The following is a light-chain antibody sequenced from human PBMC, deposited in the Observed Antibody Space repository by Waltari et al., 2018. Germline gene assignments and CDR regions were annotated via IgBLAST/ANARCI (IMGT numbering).Light chain of an antibody. CDR2: QDR. V-gene: IGLV3-1*01. CDR1: RLDDKN. Sequence: SYELTQPPSLSVSRGQSATITGPGDRLDDKNVCWHTQKPGQSPVLVMYQDRKRPSGIPERFSGSNSGNTATLTISAAQGMDEADYYCQAWDSSTAVFGGGTKLTVL. J-gene: IGLJ3*02. CDR3: QAWDSSTAV.